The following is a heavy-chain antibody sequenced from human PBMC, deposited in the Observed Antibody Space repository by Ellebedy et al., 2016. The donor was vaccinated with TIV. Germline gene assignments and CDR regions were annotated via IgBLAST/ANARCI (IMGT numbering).Heavy chain of an antibody. V-gene: IGHV3-7*01. CDR1: GFTFSSYW. D-gene: IGHD5-24*01. CDR3: ARDGYNDWNFDY. J-gene: IGHJ4*02. CDR2: IKQDGSEK. Sequence: GESLKISCAASGFTFSSYWMSWVRQAPGKGLEWVANIKQDGSEKYYVDSVKGRFTISRDNAKNTLYLQMNSLRAEDTAVYYCARDGYNDWNFDYWGQGTLVTVSS.